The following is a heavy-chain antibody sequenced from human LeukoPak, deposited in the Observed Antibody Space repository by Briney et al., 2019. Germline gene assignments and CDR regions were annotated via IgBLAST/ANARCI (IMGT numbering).Heavy chain of an antibody. J-gene: IGHJ4*02. Sequence: PSETLSLTCTVSGGSISSYYWSWIRQPPGKGLEWIGYIYYSGSTNYNPSLKSRVTISVNTSKNQFSLKLSSVTAADTAVYYCARSRYYIDYWGQGTLVTVSS. CDR1: GGSISSYY. CDR3: ARSRYYIDY. V-gene: IGHV4-59*01. CDR2: IYYSGST. D-gene: IGHD3-9*01.